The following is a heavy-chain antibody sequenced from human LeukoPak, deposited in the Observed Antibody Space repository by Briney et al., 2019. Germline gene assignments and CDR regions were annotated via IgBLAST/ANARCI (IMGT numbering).Heavy chain of an antibody. D-gene: IGHD6-19*01. CDR3: AKDAASSGWYVSWFDP. J-gene: IGHJ5*02. CDR1: GFTFSSYG. CDR2: IRYDGSNK. Sequence: GGSLRLSCAASGFTFSSYGMHWVRQAPGKGLEWVAFIRYDGSNKYYADSVKGRFTISRDNSKNTLYLQMNSLRAEDTAVYYCAKDAASSGWYVSWFDPWGQGTLVTVSS. V-gene: IGHV3-30*02.